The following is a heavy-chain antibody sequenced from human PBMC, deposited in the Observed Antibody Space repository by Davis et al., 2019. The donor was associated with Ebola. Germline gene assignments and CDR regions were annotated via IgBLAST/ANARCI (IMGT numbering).Heavy chain of an antibody. J-gene: IGHJ6*02. CDR3: ARDQGSGWYYYYYGMDV. D-gene: IGHD6-19*01. CDR2: INPSGGST. CDR1: GYTFTSYY. Sequence: ASVKVSCKASGYTFTSYYMHWVRQAPGQGLEWMGIINPSGGSTSYAQKLQGRVTMTTDTSTSTAYMELRSLRSDDTAVYYCARDQGSGWYYYYYGMDVWGQGTTVTVSS. V-gene: IGHV1-46*01.